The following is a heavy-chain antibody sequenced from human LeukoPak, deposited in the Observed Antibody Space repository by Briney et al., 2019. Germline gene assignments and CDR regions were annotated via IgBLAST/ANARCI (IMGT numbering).Heavy chain of an antibody. Sequence: SVKVSCKASGGTFSSYAISWVRQAPGQGLEWMGIFNPTYDIPIYAQTFEGRVTMTRDMSTSTVYMELSTLRSDDTAVYFCAKDPRNIFTGDYDDFDIWGQGTMVIVSS. D-gene: IGHD3-9*01. J-gene: IGHJ3*02. CDR3: AKDPRNIFTGDYDDFDI. CDR2: FNPTYDIP. V-gene: IGHV1-69*04. CDR1: GGTFSSYA.